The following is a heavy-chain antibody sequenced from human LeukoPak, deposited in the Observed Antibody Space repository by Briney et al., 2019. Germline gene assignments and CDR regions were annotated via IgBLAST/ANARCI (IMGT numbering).Heavy chain of an antibody. J-gene: IGHJ6*02. Sequence: GGSLRLSCAASGFTFNDWYMSWVRQAPGKGLEWVSYVNPSSSYTNYADSVKGRFTISRDNAKNSLYLQMNSLRAEDTAVYYCARGHYGLDVWGQGTTVTVSS. V-gene: IGHV3-11*05. CDR1: GFTFNDWY. CDR3: ARGHYGLDV. CDR2: VNPSSSYT.